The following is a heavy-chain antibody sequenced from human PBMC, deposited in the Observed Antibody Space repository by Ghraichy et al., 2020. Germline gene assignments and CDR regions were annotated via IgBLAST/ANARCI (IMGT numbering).Heavy chain of an antibody. CDR3: ARGEPMDV. CDR2: IYYSGST. J-gene: IGHJ6*02. Sequence: SETLSLTCTVSGGSISSSSYYWGWIRQPPGKGLEWIGSIYYSGSTYYNPSLKSRVTISVDTSKNQFSLKLSSVTAADTAVYYCARGEPMDVWGQGTTVTVSS. D-gene: IGHD1-26*01. CDR1: GGSISSSSYY. V-gene: IGHV4-39*01.